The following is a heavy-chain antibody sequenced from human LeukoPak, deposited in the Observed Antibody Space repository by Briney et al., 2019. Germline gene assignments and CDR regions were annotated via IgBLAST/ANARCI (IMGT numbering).Heavy chain of an antibody. V-gene: IGHV3-30*02. J-gene: IGHJ5*02. CDR2: IRYDGSNK. Sequence: PGGSLRLTCAASGFTFSSYGMHWVRQAPGKGLEWVAFIRYDGSNKYYADSVKGRFTISRDNSKNTLYLQMNSLRAEDTAVYYCAKDLAGAGMASWFDPRGQGTLVTVSS. CDR3: AKDLAGAGMASWFDP. CDR1: GFTFSSYG. D-gene: IGHD6-13*01.